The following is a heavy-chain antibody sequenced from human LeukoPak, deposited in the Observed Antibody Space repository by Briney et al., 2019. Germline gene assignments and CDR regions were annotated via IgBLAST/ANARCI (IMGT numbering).Heavy chain of an antibody. CDR1: GGSMITYH. Sequence: SEPLSLTCSVSGGSMITYHWSWVRQSPGEGLEWLGHIYYSGTTTYNPSLESRVTISIDTSNSLFSLNLNSVTAADTAVYYCARLQLGYRPFWYFDLWAVAHWSLSPQ. D-gene: IGHD1-1*01. CDR3: ARLQLGYRPFWYFDL. CDR2: IYYSGTT. J-gene: IGHJ2*01. V-gene: IGHV4-59*08.